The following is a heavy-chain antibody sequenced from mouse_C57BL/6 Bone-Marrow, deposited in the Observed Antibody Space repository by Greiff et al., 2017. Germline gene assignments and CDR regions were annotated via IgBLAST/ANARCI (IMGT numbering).Heavy chain of an antibody. V-gene: IGHV1-74*01. J-gene: IGHJ4*01. CDR1: GYTFTSYW. D-gene: IGHD2-4*01. Sequence: QVQLKQPGAELVKPGASVKVSCKASGYTFTSYWMHWVKQRPGQGLEWIGRIHPSDSDTNYNQKFKGKATLTVDKSSSTAYMQLSSLTSEDSAVYYCAIDDYDGPSYAMDYWGQGTSVTVSS. CDR2: IHPSDSDT. CDR3: AIDDYDGPSYAMDY.